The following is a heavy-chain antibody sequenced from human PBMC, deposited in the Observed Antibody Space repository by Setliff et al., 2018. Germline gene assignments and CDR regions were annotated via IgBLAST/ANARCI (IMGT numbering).Heavy chain of an antibody. CDR1: GYTFTSYG. V-gene: IGHV1-18*01. CDR3: ARGYSSSWQSRMGFDP. J-gene: IGHJ5*02. Sequence: ASVKVSCKASGYTFTSYGISWVRQAPGQGLEWMGWISAYNGNTNYAQKLQGRLTMTTDTSTSTAYKELRSLRSDDTAVYYCARGYSSSWQSRMGFDPWGQGTLVTVSS. CDR2: ISAYNGNT. D-gene: IGHD6-13*01.